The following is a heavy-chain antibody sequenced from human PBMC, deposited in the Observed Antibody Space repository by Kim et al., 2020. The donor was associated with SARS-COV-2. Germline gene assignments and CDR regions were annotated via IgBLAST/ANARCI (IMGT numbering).Heavy chain of an antibody. Sequence: GGSLRLSCAASGFTVSSNYMSWVRQAPGKGLEWVSVIYSGGSTYYADSVKGRFTISRDNSKNTLYLQMNSLRAEDTDVYYCARERSSGYYYSAPTHDAFDLWGQGTMVTVSS. CDR2: IYSGGST. CDR3: ARERSSGYYYSAPTHDAFDL. CDR1: GFTVSSNY. D-gene: IGHD3-22*01. J-gene: IGHJ3*01. V-gene: IGHV3-53*01.